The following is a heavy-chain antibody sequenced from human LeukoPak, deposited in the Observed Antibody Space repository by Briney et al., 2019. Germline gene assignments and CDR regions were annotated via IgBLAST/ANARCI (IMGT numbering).Heavy chain of an antibody. CDR2: IYPGDSDT. CDR1: GYSFTSYW. Sequence: GASLQISCKGSGYSFTSYWIGWVRQLPGKGLEWMGIIYPGDSDTRYSPSFQGQVTISADKSISTAYLQWSSLKASDTAMYYCARPVLAVAGYYYMDVWGKGTTVTVSS. J-gene: IGHJ6*03. CDR3: ARPVLAVAGYYYMDV. D-gene: IGHD6-19*01. V-gene: IGHV5-51*01.